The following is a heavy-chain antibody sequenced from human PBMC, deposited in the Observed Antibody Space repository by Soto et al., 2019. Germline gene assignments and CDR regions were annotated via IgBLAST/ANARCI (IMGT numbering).Heavy chain of an antibody. D-gene: IGHD1-26*01. Sequence: SQTLSLICGICGDSVSNNGATWNWIRQSPSRGLEWLGRAYYRSRWRYDYATSVRGRITINPDTSKNQFSLQLNSVTPEDTAVYYCARDPPDFNSGFDYWGQGTPVTVSS. CDR3: ARDPPDFNSGFDY. V-gene: IGHV6-1*01. CDR2: AYYRSRWRY. CDR1: GDSVSNNGAT. J-gene: IGHJ4*02.